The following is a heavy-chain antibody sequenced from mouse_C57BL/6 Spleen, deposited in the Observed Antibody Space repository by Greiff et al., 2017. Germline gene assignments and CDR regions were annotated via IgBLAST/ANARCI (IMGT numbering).Heavy chain of an antibody. CDR3: ARRDYYGSSFYFDY. J-gene: IGHJ2*01. Sequence: VQLQQSGPELVKPGASVKIPCKASGYTFTDYNMDWVKQSPGKSLEWIGDINPNNGGTIYNQKFKGKATLTVDKSSSTAYMELRSLTSEDTAVYYCARRDYYGSSFYFDYWGQGTTLTVSS. CDR1: GYTFTDYN. CDR2: INPNNGGT. V-gene: IGHV1-18*01. D-gene: IGHD1-1*01.